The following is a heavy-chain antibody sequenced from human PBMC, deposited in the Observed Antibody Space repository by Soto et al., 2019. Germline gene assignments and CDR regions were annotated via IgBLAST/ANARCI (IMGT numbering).Heavy chain of an antibody. V-gene: IGHV3-33*01. J-gene: IGHJ4*02. Sequence: QVQLVESGGGVVQPGRSLRLSCAASGFTFSSYGMHWVRQAPGKGLVWVAVIWYDGSNKYYADSVKGRFTISRDNSKNTLYLQMNSLRAEDTAVYYCARFKDGYNFYFDYWGQGTLVTVSS. CDR3: ARFKDGYNFYFDY. CDR1: GFTFSSYG. CDR2: IWYDGSNK. D-gene: IGHD5-12*01.